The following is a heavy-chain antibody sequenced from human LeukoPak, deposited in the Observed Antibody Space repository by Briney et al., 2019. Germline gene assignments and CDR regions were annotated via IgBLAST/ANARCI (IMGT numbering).Heavy chain of an antibody. CDR3: ARGPRHPLGAGSTPEY. Sequence: SVKVSCKASGGTFSSYAISWVRQAPGQGLEWMGGIIPIFGTANYAQKFQGRVTITADESTSTAYMELSSLRSEDTAVYYCARGPRHPLGAGSTPEYWGQGTLVTVSS. CDR2: IIPIFGTA. J-gene: IGHJ4*02. V-gene: IGHV1-69*13. D-gene: IGHD1-26*01. CDR1: GGTFSSYA.